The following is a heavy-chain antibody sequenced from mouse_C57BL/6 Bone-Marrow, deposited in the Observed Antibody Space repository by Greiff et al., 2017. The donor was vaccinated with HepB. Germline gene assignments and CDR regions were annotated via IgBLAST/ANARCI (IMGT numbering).Heavy chain of an antibody. Sequence: LQQSGAELVRPGSSVKLSCKDSYFTFMACAMHWVKQSPGHGLEWIGSFTSCSDSTEYSENFKGKATLTANTSSSTAYMELSSLTSEDSAVYYCARTDYDAVYAMDYWGQGTSVTVSS. D-gene: IGHD2-3*01. CDR2: FTSCSDST. CDR3: ARTDYDAVYAMDY. V-gene: IGHV1-49*01. J-gene: IGHJ4*01. CDR1: YFTFMACA.